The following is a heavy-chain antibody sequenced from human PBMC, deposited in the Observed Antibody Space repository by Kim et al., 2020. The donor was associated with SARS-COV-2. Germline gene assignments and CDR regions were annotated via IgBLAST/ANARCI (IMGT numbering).Heavy chain of an antibody. V-gene: IGHV3-21*01. Sequence: GGSLRLSCAASGFTFSSFTMNWVRQAPGKGLEWVSSISIGTSYIYYADSVKGRFTISRDNAKNSLYLQMNSLRAEDTAVYYCARGRDGYTWGFDYWGQGT. J-gene: IGHJ4*02. CDR1: GFTFSSFT. CDR2: ISIGTSYI. D-gene: IGHD5-12*01. CDR3: ARGRDGYTWGFDY.